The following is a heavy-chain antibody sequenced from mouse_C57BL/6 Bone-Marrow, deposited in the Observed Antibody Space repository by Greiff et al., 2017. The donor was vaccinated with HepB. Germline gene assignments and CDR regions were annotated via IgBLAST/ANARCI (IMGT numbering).Heavy chain of an antibody. CDR3: ARSHFYYGSSLDWYFDV. CDR1: GFNIKDYY. Sequence: VQLQQSGAELVKPGASVKLSCTASGFNIKDYYMHWVKQRTEQGLEWIGRIDPEDGETKYAPKFQGKATITADTSSNTAYLQHSSLTSEDTAVYYCARSHFYYGSSLDWYFDVWGTGTTVTVSS. D-gene: IGHD1-1*01. J-gene: IGHJ1*03. V-gene: IGHV14-2*01. CDR2: IDPEDGET.